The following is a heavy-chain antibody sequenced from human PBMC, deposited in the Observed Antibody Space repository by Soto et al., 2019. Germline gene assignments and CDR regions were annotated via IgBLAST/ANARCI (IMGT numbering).Heavy chain of an antibody. D-gene: IGHD5-12*01. Sequence: QVQLVQSGAEVKKPGSSVKVSCKASGGTFSSYAISWVRQAPGQGLEWMGGIIPIFGTANYAQKFQGRDTITADESTSTAYMELSSLRSEDTAVYYCASGRGDGYNPLGWFDPWGQGTLVTVSS. V-gene: IGHV1-69*12. CDR1: GGTFSSYA. J-gene: IGHJ5*02. CDR3: ASGRGDGYNPLGWFDP. CDR2: IIPIFGTA.